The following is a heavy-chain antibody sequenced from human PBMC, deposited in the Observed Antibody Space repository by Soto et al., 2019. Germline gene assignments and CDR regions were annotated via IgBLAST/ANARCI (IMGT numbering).Heavy chain of an antibody. CDR2: IYYSGST. CDR3: ARDGPIWSGYYYYYYGMDV. J-gene: IGHJ6*02. CDR1: GGSISSGDYY. Sequence: LTCTVSGGSISSGDYYWSWIRQPPGKGLEWIGYIYYSGSTYYNPSLKSRVTISVDTSKNQFSLKLSSVTAADTAVYYCARDGPIWSGYYYYYYGMDVWGQGTTVTVSS. V-gene: IGHV4-30-4*01. D-gene: IGHD3-3*01.